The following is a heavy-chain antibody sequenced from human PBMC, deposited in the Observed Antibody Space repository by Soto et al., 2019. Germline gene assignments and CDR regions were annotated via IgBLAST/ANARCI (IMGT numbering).Heavy chain of an antibody. Sequence: GESLKISCKGSGYSFAGYWITWVRQKPGKGLEWMGRIDPSDSYTNYSPSFQGHVTISADKSISTAYLQWSSLKASDTAMYYCARHSDYGDYYYYDGMDVWGQGTTVTVSS. V-gene: IGHV5-10-1*01. CDR2: IDPSDSYT. CDR3: ARHSDYGDYYYYDGMDV. J-gene: IGHJ6*02. D-gene: IGHD4-17*01. CDR1: GYSFAGYW.